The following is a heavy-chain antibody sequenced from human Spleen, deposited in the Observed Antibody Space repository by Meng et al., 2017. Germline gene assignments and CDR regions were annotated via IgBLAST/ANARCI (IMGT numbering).Heavy chain of an antibody. J-gene: IGHJ2*01. CDR1: GVSVSSNRAA. CDR3: AIGQDWSFDL. V-gene: IGHV6-1*01. CDR2: TYYRSKWYK. Sequence: SCAISGVSVSSNRAAWDCIRKSPSRGREWRRRTYYRSKWYKDYAVAVKSLITINSDTSKTQYSLQLNSETPEDTAEYYCAIGQDWSFDLWGRGTLVTVSS.